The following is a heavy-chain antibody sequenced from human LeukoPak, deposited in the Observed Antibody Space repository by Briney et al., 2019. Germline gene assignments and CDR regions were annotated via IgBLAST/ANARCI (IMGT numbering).Heavy chain of an antibody. CDR2: INPNSGGT. J-gene: IGHJ2*01. CDR1: GYTFTGYH. V-gene: IGHV1-2*02. CDR3: ARVGTIFGVVIIWYFDL. Sequence: ASVKVSCKASGYTFTGYHMHWVRQAPGQGLEWMGWINPNSGGTNYAQKFQGRVTMTRDTSISTAYMELSRLRSDDTAVYYCARVGTIFGVVIIWYFDLWGRGTLVTVSS. D-gene: IGHD3-3*01.